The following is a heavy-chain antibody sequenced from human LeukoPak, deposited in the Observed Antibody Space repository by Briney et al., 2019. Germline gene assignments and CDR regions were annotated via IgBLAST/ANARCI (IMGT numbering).Heavy chain of an antibody. J-gene: IGHJ4*02. CDR2: INHSGST. CDR3: ARAYYGSGSYYRY. CDR1: GGSFSGYY. Sequence: SETLSLTCAVYGGSFSGYYWSWLRQPPGKGLEWIGEINHSGSTNYNPSLKSRVTISVDTSKNQFSLKLSSVTAADTAVYYCARAYYGSGSYYRYGGQGTLVTVSS. V-gene: IGHV4-34*01. D-gene: IGHD3-10*01.